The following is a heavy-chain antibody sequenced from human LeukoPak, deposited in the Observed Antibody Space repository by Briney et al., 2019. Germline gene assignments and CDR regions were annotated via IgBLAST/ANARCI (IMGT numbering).Heavy chain of an antibody. V-gene: IGHV1-3*03. CDR3: YMDV. CDR2: IYGDNGDT. Sequence: ASVKVSCKASGYSFTSHAMHWVRQAPGQRLEWMGWIYGDNGDTKYSQEFQGRVTITRDTSASTAYMELSSLRSEDMAVYYYYMDVWGKGTTVTVSS. CDR1: GYSFTSHA. J-gene: IGHJ6*03.